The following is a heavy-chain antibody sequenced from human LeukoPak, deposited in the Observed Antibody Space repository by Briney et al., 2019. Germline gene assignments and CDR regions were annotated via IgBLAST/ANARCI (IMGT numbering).Heavy chain of an antibody. D-gene: IGHD6-6*01. CDR3: TYTSSSGVVY. Sequence: GGSLRLSCAASGFTFSVSAMYWVRQASGKGLEWVGRIRNKANNYATAYAASVKGRFTISRDDSRNTAYLQMNSLKSEDTAVYYCTYTSSSGVVYWGQGTLVTVSS. CDR2: IRNKANNYAT. CDR1: GFTFSVSA. V-gene: IGHV3-73*01. J-gene: IGHJ4*02.